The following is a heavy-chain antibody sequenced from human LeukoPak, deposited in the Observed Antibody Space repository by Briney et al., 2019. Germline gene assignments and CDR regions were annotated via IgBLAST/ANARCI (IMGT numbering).Heavy chain of an antibody. CDR3: ARDPIMITFGGVIVTEDY. CDR1: GYTFTGYY. D-gene: IGHD3-16*02. CDR2: INPNSGGT. Sequence: ASVKVSCKASGYTFTGYYMHWVRQAPGQGLEWMGWINPNSGGTNYAQKFQGRVTMTRETSISTAYMELSRLRSDDTAVYYCARDPIMITFGGVIVTEDYWGQGTLVTVSS. V-gene: IGHV1-2*02. J-gene: IGHJ4*02.